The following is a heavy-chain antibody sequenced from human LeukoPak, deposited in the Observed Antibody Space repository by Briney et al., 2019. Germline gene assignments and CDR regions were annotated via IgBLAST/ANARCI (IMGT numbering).Heavy chain of an antibody. J-gene: IGHJ4*02. CDR2: ISYDGSNK. V-gene: IGHV3-30*18. Sequence: GGSLRLSCAASGFTFSSYGMHWVRQAPGKGLEWVAVISYDGSNKYYADSVKGRFTISRDNSKNTLYLQMNSLRAEDTAVYYCTKGGYDCYRLLDYWGQGTLVTVSS. CDR3: TKGGYDCYRLLDY. CDR1: GFTFSSYG. D-gene: IGHD2-21*01.